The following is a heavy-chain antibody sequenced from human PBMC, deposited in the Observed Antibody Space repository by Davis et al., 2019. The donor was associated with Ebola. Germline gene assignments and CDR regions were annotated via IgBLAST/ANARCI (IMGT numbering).Heavy chain of an antibody. Sequence: MPSETLSLTCAVYGGSFSGYYWSWIRQPPGKGLEWIGEINHSGSTNYNPSLKSRVTISVDTSKNQFSLKLSSVTAADTAVYYCARGAGYSLFDPWGQGTLVTVSS. J-gene: IGHJ5*02. V-gene: IGHV4-34*01. D-gene: IGHD6-13*01. CDR3: ARGAGYSLFDP. CDR2: INHSGST. CDR1: GGSFSGYY.